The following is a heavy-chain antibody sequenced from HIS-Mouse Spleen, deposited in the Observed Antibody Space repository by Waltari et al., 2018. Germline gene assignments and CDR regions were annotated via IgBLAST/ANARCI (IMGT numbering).Heavy chain of an antibody. CDR3: ASNNSKHWYFDL. V-gene: IGHV4-39*07. D-gene: IGHD1-20*01. J-gene: IGHJ2*01. CDR2: IYYSGGT. Sequence: QLQLQESGPGLVKPSETLSLTCTVSGGSISSSSYYWGWIPQPPGKGLEWIGSIYYSGGTYNNPSLTRRVTISVDTSTNQFSLKLSSVTAADTAVYYCASNNSKHWYFDLWGRGTLVTVSS. CDR1: GGSISSSSYY.